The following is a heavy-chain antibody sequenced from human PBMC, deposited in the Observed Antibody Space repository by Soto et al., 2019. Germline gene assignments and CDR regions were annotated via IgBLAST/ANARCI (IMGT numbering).Heavy chain of an antibody. CDR3: ARVDSSGPSFDY. D-gene: IGHD3-22*01. CDR1: GFTFSDYY. J-gene: IGHJ4*02. Sequence: QVQLVESGGGLVKPGGSLRLSCAASGFTFSDYYMSWIRQAPGKGLEWVSYISSSGSTIYYADSVKGRFTISRDNAKNSLYLQMNNLRAEDSAVYYGARVDSSGPSFDYWGQGTLVTVSS. CDR2: ISSSGSTI. V-gene: IGHV3-11*01.